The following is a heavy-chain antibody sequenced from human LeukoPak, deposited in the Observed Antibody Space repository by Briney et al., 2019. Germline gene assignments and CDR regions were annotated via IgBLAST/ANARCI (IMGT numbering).Heavy chain of an antibody. Sequence: SQTLSLTCAISGDSVSSNSAAWNWIRQSPSRGLECLGRIYYRSKWYNDYAVSVKSRITINPDTSKNQFSLQLNSVTPEDTAVYYCAREKLQWFGEFWVYYYYMDVWGKGTTVTISS. CDR2: IYYRSKWYN. V-gene: IGHV6-1*01. CDR3: AREKLQWFGEFWVYYYYMDV. CDR1: GDSVSSNSAA. D-gene: IGHD3-10*01. J-gene: IGHJ6*03.